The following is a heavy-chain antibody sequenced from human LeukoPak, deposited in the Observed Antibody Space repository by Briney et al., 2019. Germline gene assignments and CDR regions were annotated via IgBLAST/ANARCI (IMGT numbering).Heavy chain of an antibody. J-gene: IGHJ3*02. Sequence: SETLSLTCTVSGYSLSSGYYWGWIRQPPGKGREWIGSIYHSGGTYYNPSLKSRVTISVDTSKNQFSLKLSSVTAADTAVYYCARGAYDDAFDIWGQGTMVTVSS. CDR2: IYHSGGT. CDR1: GYSLSSGYY. CDR3: ARGAYDDAFDI. D-gene: IGHD3-22*01. V-gene: IGHV4-38-2*02.